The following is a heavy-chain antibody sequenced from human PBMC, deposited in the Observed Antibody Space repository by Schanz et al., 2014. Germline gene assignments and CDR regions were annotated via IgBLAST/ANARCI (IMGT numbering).Heavy chain of an antibody. J-gene: IGHJ4*02. D-gene: IGHD2-15*01. CDR2: IWYDGSNK. CDR3: ARDRGYCSGGSCLTFDY. CDR1: GFTFITYT. Sequence: VLLVESGGGLVKPGGSLRLSCEASGFTFITYTMNWVRQAPGKGLEWVAFIWYDGSNKYYADSVKGRFTISRDNSKNTLYLQMNTLRAEDTAVYYCARDRGYCSGGSCLTFDYWGQGTLVTVSS. V-gene: IGHV3-30*01.